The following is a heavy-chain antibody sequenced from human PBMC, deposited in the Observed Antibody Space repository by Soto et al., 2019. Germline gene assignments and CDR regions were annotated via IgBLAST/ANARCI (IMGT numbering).Heavy chain of an antibody. Sequence: QVQLQQWGAGPLRPLETLSLTCGVSGGSFSGYYWAWIRQSPGKGLEWIGENNDRGSINYNPSLKSRVSISVDTSKNHYSLNLRSVIAAVTAVYYCARESHDILTGPPWVWYFDLWGRGTLVTVSS. CDR1: GGSFSGYY. J-gene: IGHJ2*01. V-gene: IGHV4-34*01. CDR3: ARESHDILTGPPWVWYFDL. CDR2: NNDRGSI. D-gene: IGHD3-9*01.